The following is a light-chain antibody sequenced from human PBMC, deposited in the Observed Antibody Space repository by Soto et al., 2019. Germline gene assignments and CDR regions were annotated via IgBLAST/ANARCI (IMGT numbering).Light chain of an antibody. CDR1: QSLLHCNGYNY. CDR2: LGS. J-gene: IGKJ2*01. V-gene: IGKV2-28*01. Sequence: DIVMTQSPLSLPVTPGEPASISCRSSQSLLHCNGYNYLDWYLQKPGQSPQLLIYLGSNRASGVPDRFSGSGSGTDFTLKISRVEAEDVGVYYCMQALQTPYTFGQGTKLEIK. CDR3: MQALQTPYT.